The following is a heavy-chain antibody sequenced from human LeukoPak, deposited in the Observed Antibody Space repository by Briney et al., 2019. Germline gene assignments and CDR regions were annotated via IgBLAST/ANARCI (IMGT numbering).Heavy chain of an antibody. Sequence: GESLKISCAASGFTFSSYWMSWVRQAPGKGLEWVANIKQDGSEKYYVDSVKGRFTISRDNAKNSLYLQMNSLRAEDTAVYYCARSSQLLWFGEYGTLGYWGQGTLVTVSS. D-gene: IGHD3-10*01. CDR1: GFTFSSYW. CDR2: IKQDGSEK. V-gene: IGHV3-7*01. J-gene: IGHJ4*02. CDR3: ARSSQLLWFGEYGTLGY.